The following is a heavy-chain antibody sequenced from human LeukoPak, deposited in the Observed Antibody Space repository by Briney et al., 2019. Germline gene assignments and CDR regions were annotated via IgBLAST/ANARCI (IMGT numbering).Heavy chain of an antibody. CDR3: AKDSHWILFDD. V-gene: IGHV3-23*01. CDR2: IGGSGSRA. J-gene: IGHJ4*02. CDR1: GFTFSSYG. Sequence: PGGSLRLSCAASGFTFSSYGMSWVRQAPGKGLEWVSGIGGSGSRAYYADSVKGRFTISRDNSKNTVYLQMNNLRDEDTAVYYCAKDSHWILFDDWGQGTLVTVSS. D-gene: IGHD2-2*03.